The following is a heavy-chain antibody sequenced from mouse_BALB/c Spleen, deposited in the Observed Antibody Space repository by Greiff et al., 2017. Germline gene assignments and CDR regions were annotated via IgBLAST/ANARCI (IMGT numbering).Heavy chain of an antibody. J-gene: IGHJ2*01. CDR2: ISYDGSN. V-gene: IGHV3-6*02. Sequence: DVKLQESGPGLVKPSQSLSLTCSVTGYSITSGYYWNWIRQFPGNKLEWMGYISYDGSNNYNPSLKNRISITRDTSKNQFFLKLNSVTTEDTATYYCARVGGNYFDYWGQGTTLTVSS. CDR3: ARVGGNYFDY. CDR1: GYSITSGYY.